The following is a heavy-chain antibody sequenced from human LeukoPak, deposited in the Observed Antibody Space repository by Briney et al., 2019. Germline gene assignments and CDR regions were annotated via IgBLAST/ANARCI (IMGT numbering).Heavy chain of an antibody. V-gene: IGHV3-33*06. CDR3: AKDAQRGFDYSNSFQY. CDR2: IWSDATNM. Sequence: GGSLRLSCAASGFIFTDYGFHWVRQTPGKGLEWVAAIWSDATNMYYGNSVKGRFFIQRDDFQNTVYLEMSSLRAEDTAVYYCAKDAQRGFDYSNSFQYWGQGSLVTASS. J-gene: IGHJ4*02. CDR1: GFIFTDYG. D-gene: IGHD4-11*01.